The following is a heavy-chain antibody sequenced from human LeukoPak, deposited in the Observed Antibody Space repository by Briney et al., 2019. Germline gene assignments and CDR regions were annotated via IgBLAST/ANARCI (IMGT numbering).Heavy chain of an antibody. CDR1: GYSFTSYW. Sequence: GESLKISCKGSGYSFTSYWIAWVRQMPGKGLEWMGILYPGDSDTRYSPSFQGQVTISADRSITTAYLQWSSLKASDTAMYYCARRREATVTTNWFDPWGQGTLVTVSS. D-gene: IGHD4-17*01. V-gene: IGHV5-51*01. CDR2: LYPGDSDT. CDR3: ARRREATVTTNWFDP. J-gene: IGHJ5*02.